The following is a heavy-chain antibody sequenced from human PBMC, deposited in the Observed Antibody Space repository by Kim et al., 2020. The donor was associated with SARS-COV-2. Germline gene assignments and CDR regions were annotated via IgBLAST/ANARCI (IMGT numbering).Heavy chain of an antibody. Sequence: ASVKVSCQVSGYTLTELSIHWVRQAPGKGLEWMGGFDPEEGETIHAQKFQGRVTMTEDTSTDTAYMELSSLRSEDTAVYYCATTTIFGVANWFDPWGQGTLVTVSS. J-gene: IGHJ5*02. CDR3: ATTTIFGVANWFDP. CDR1: GYTLTELS. D-gene: IGHD3-3*01. V-gene: IGHV1-24*01. CDR2: FDPEEGET.